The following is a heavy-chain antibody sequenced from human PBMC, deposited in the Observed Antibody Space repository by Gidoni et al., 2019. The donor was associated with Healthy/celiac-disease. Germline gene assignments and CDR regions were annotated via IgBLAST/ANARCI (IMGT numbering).Heavy chain of an antibody. J-gene: IGHJ6*02. D-gene: IGHD5-12*01. CDR3: AKEGRISGYDSGRSWIPFTYYYYGMDV. V-gene: IGHV3-23*01. CDR1: GFTFSSYA. CDR2: ISGSGGST. Sequence: EVQLLESGGGLVQPGGSLRLSCAASGFTFSSYAMSWVRQAPGKGLEWVSAISGSGGSTYYADSVKGRFTISRDNSKNTLYLQMNSLRAEDTAVYYCAKEGRISGYDSGRSWIPFTYYYYGMDVWGQGTTVTVSS.